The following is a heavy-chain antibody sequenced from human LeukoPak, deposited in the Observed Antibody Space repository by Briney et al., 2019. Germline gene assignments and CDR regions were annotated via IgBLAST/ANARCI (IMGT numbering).Heavy chain of an antibody. Sequence: GGSLRLSCAASGFTFSRYVMHWVRHAPGKGLEWVAVISYDGSNKCYADSVKGRFTIARDNSKNTLYLQMNSLRAEDTAVYYCAELGITMIGGLWGKGTTVTISS. J-gene: IGHJ6*04. CDR3: AELGITMIGGL. CDR2: ISYDGSNK. D-gene: IGHD3-10*02. CDR1: GFTFSRYV. V-gene: IGHV3-30*18.